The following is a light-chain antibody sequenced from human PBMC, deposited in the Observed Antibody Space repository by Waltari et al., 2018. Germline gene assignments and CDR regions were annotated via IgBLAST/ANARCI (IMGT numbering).Light chain of an antibody. CDR1: QSFLHSTNNKNY. V-gene: IGKV4-1*01. CDR2: WAS. J-gene: IGKJ2*01. Sequence: DIVMTQSPDSLSVSLGERATIDCKSSQSFLHSTNNKNYLAWYQQKPGQPPKLLIYWASTRESGVPDRFSGSGSGTDFTLTISNLQAEDVAVYYCQQYHSPPYTFSQGTKLEIK. CDR3: QQYHSPPYT.